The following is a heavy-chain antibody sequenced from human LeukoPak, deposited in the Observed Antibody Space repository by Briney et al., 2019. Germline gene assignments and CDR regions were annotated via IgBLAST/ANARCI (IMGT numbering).Heavy chain of an antibody. D-gene: IGHD3-3*01. CDR3: ARDDGYYDFWSGSRWFDP. J-gene: IGHJ5*02. CDR1: GGTFSSYT. CDR2: IIPILGIA. V-gene: IGHV1-69*04. Sequence: EASVKVSCKASGGTFSSYTISRVRQAPGQGLEWMGRIIPILGIANYAQKFQGRVTITADKSTSTAYMELSSLRSEDTAVYYCARDDGYYDFWSGSRWFDPWGQGTLVTVSS.